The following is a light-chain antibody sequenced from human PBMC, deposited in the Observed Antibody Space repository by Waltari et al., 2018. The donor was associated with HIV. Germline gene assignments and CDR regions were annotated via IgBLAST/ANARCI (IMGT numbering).Light chain of an antibody. CDR1: QLGDKY. CDR2: VDT. CDR3: QAWDSNTGV. Sequence: SYELTQPPSVSVSPGQTASITCSGDQLGDKYAYWYQQKPGQPPVLVIYVDTKRPSGIPERFSGSNSGNTATLTISGTQAMDEADYYCQAWDSNTGVFGGGTKLTVL. J-gene: IGLJ2*01. V-gene: IGLV3-1*01.